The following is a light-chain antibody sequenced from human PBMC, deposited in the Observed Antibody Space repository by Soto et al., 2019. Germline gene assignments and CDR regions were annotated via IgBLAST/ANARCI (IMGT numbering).Light chain of an antibody. V-gene: IGLV2-14*01. CDR3: SSYTSSRV. Sequence: QSVLTQPPSASGTPGQRVTISCSGSSSNIGSNYVSWYQQHPGKAPKLMIYEVSNRPSGVSNRFSGSKSGNTASLTISGLQAEDEDDYYCSSYTSSRVFGGGTKLTVL. CDR1: SSNIGSNY. CDR2: EVS. J-gene: IGLJ2*01.